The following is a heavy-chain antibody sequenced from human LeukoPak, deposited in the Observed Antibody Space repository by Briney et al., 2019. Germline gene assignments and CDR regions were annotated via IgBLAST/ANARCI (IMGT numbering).Heavy chain of an antibody. CDR1: GGTFSSYA. CDR2: IIPIFGTA. D-gene: IGHD6-13*01. V-gene: IGHV1-69*05. J-gene: IGHJ4*02. Sequence: SVKVSCKASGGTFSSYAISWVRQAPGQGLEWMGGIIPIFGTANYAQKFQGRVTITTDEYTSTAYMELSSLRSEDTAVYYCARVAAAGGRYLCYFDYWGQGTLVTVSS. CDR3: ARVAAAGGRYLCYFDY.